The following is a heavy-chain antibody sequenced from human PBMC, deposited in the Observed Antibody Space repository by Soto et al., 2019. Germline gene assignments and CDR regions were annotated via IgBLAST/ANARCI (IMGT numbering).Heavy chain of an antibody. CDR2: ISDDGDKR. D-gene: IGHD1-26*01. CDR1: GFTFSNYG. J-gene: IGHJ4*02. Sequence: QVQLVQSGGGVVQPGGSLRLSCVGSGFTFSNYGMHWVRQPPGKGLEWVALISDDGDKRYYADSVRGRLIISRDNSKDTLYLEMHSLGPADTAVYFCAKARLRIVGANSFDYWGPGTPVTVSS. V-gene: IGHV3-30*18. CDR3: AKARLRIVGANSFDY.